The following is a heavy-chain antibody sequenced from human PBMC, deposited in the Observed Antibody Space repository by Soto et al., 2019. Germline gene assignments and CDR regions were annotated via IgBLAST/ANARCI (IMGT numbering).Heavy chain of an antibody. Sequence: QVQLVQSGAEVKKPGSSVKVSCKASGGAFSDYAFSWVRQAPGQGLEWLGGIMPIFRSPDYAQKFQGRVTSTADECTRTAYMEMNCLRSEDTAVYYCASWLKGPDIGNYYYGMDVWGQGTTVTVS. CDR1: GGAFSDYA. CDR3: ASWLKGPDIGNYYYGMDV. J-gene: IGHJ6*02. V-gene: IGHV1-69*12. CDR2: IMPIFRSP. D-gene: IGHD2-15*01.